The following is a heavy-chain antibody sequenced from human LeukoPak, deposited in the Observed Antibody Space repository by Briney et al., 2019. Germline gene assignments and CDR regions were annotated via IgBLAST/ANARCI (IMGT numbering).Heavy chain of an antibody. CDR2: IYYSGST. Sequence: SETLSLTCTVSGGSISSSSYYWGWIRQPPGKGLEWIGSIYYSGSTYYNPSLKSRVTISVDTSKNQFSLKLSSVTAADTAVYYCASTYSLYDAFDIWGQGTMVTVSS. D-gene: IGHD1-26*01. V-gene: IGHV4-39*01. CDR3: ASTYSLYDAFDI. J-gene: IGHJ3*02. CDR1: GGSISSSSYY.